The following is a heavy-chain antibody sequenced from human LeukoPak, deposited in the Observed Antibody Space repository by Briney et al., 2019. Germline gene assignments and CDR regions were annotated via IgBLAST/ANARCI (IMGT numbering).Heavy chain of an antibody. CDR1: GGSISSRPYN. CDR3: ARHLSQEVGNKRGFDS. Sequence: SETLALTCTVSGGSISSRPYNWGWIRQPPGKGLEYIGSMSYSGNTYYNPSLRSRVTNSVDTSKNQFSLKLSSVTAADTAVYYCARHLSQEVGNKRGFDSWGQGTLVTVSS. J-gene: IGHJ4*02. D-gene: IGHD1/OR15-1a*01. CDR2: MSYSGNT. V-gene: IGHV4-39*01.